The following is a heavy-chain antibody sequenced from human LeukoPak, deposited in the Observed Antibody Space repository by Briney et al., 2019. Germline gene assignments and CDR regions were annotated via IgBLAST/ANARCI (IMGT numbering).Heavy chain of an antibody. V-gene: IGHV1-69*05. CDR3: ARSSGDGYKMPASDY. CDR1: GGTFSSYA. D-gene: IGHD5-24*01. Sequence: SVKVSCKASGGTFSSYAISWVRQAPGQGLEWMGGIIPIFGTANYAQKFQGRVTITTDKSTSTAYMELSSLRSEDTAVYYCARSSGDGYKMPASDYWGQGTLVTVSS. CDR2: IIPIFGTA. J-gene: IGHJ4*02.